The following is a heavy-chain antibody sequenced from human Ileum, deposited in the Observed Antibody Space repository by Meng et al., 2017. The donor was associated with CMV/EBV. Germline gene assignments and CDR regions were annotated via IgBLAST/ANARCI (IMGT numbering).Heavy chain of an antibody. J-gene: IGHJ4*02. CDR2: IYITGRT. V-gene: IGHV4-4*07. D-gene: IGHD6-13*01. CDR3: TRDLLVAAAAVFDS. Sequence: QESGPRLVTPPATLSLPCTVSVCSVTSHWWSWIRQAAGKVLEWIGRIYITGRTNYNPSLKSRVTLSIDKSKDQFSLRLNSVTAADTAVYYCTRDLLVAAAAVFDSWGQGTLVTVSS. CDR1: VCSVTSHW.